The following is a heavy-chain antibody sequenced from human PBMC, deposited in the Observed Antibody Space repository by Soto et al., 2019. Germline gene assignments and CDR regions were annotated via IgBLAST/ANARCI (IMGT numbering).Heavy chain of an antibody. J-gene: IGHJ6*02. Sequence: PSETLSLTCAVYGGSFSGYYWSWIRQPPGKGLEWIGEINHSGSTNYNPSLKSRVTISVDTSKNQFSLKLSSVTAADTAVYYCAREMGSYSPYGMDVWGQGTTVTVSS. CDR2: INHSGST. CDR1: GGSFSGYY. CDR3: AREMGSYSPYGMDV. V-gene: IGHV4-34*01. D-gene: IGHD1-26*01.